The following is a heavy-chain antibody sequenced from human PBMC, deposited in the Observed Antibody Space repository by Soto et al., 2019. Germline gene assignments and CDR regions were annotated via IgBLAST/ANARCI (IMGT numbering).Heavy chain of an antibody. CDR1: GYSFTSYW. Sequence: SLKISCKGSGYSFTSYWISWVRQMPGKGLEWMGRIDPSDSYTNYSPSFQGHVTISADKSISTAYLQWSSLKASDTAMYYCASRSCSSTSCYLDYYGMDVWGQGTTVTVSS. J-gene: IGHJ6*02. CDR2: IDPSDSYT. CDR3: ASRSCSSTSCYLDYYGMDV. V-gene: IGHV5-10-1*01. D-gene: IGHD2-2*01.